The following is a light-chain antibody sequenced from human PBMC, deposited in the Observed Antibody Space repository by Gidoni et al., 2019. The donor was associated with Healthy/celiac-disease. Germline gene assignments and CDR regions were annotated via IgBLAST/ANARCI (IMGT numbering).Light chain of an antibody. J-gene: IGKJ2*03. V-gene: IGKV1-39*01. CDR3: QQSYSTPYS. Sequence: DIQMPQSPSSLSASVGDRVTITCRASQSISSYLHWYQQKPGKAPKRLIYAASSLQSGVPSRFSGSGSGTDFTLTISSLQPEDFATYYCQQSYSTPYSFGQGTKLEIK. CDR1: QSISSY. CDR2: AAS.